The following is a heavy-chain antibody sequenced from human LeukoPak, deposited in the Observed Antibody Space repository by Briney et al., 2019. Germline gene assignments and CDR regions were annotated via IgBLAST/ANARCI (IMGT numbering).Heavy chain of an antibody. CDR1: GFSFSSYA. Sequence: GGSLRLSCAASGFSFSSYAMHWVRQAPGKGLEWVTIISYDATNKYYADSVKGRFTISRDNSKNTLYLQMNSLRVEDTAVYYCARLFQMDVWGQGTTVTVSS. J-gene: IGHJ6*02. V-gene: IGHV3-30*03. CDR2: ISYDATNK. D-gene: IGHD2-21*01. CDR3: ARLFQMDV.